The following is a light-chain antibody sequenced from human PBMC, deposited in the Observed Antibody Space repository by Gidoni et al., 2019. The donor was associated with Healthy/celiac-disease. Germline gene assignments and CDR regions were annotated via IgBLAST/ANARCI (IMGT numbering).Light chain of an antibody. V-gene: IGKV1-9*01. Sequence: DIQLTQSPSFMSASVGDRVTITCRASQGISSYLAWYRQKPGKAPKLLIYAASTLQSGVPSRFSVSGSGTEFTLTISSLQPEDFATYSCQQLNSYPGPITFGAGTKVDIK. CDR3: QQLNSYPGPIT. CDR2: AAS. J-gene: IGKJ3*01. CDR1: QGISSY.